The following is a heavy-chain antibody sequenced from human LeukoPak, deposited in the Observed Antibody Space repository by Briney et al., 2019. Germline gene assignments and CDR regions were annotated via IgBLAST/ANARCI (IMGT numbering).Heavy chain of an antibody. CDR2: MNPNSGNT. CDR3: AVNYYDSSGPLN. V-gene: IGHV1-8*03. D-gene: IGHD3-22*01. Sequence: ASVKVSCKASGYTFTGYDINWVRQATGQGLEWMGWMNPNSGNTGYAQKFQGRVTITRNTSISTAYMELSSLRSEDTAVYYCAVNYYDSSGPLNWGQGTLVTVSS. CDR1: GYTFTGYD. J-gene: IGHJ4*02.